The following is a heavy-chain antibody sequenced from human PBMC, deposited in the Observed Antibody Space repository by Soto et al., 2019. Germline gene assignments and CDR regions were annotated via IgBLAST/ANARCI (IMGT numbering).Heavy chain of an antibody. CDR1: GGTFSSYT. J-gene: IGHJ3*02. D-gene: IGHD5-12*01. V-gene: IGHV1-69*04. CDR2: IIPILGIA. CDR3: ARDLGKVGGLARGLRFSNDAFDI. Sequence: GASVKVSCKASGGTFSSYTISWVRQAPGQGLEWMGRIIPILGIANYAQKFQGRVTITADKSTSTAYMELSSLRSEDTAVYYCARDLGKVGGLARGLRFSNDAFDIWGQGTMVTV.